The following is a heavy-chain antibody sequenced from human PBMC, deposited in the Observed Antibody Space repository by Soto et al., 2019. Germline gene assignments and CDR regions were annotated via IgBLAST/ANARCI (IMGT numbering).Heavy chain of an antibody. CDR3: VRCGHTFGGVI. V-gene: IGHV4-59*01. Sequence: PSETLSLTCTVSGASISNYYGRWLRQPPGKGREWIAFIYSSGSANYNSSRKSRASISVDTYNNQFSLILTSVTAADTAVYYCVRCGHTFGGVIWGRGTLVTVSS. CDR2: IYSSGSA. D-gene: IGHD3-16*01. J-gene: IGHJ4*02. CDR1: GASISNYY.